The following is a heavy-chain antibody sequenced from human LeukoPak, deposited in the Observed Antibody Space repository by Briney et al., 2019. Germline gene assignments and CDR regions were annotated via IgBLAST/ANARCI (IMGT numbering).Heavy chain of an antibody. CDR2: LSSGGGSP. V-gene: IGHV3-23*01. J-gene: IGHJ3*02. CDR3: AKDPNGDYIGAFDM. Sequence: GGSLRLSCAASGFTFSSYAMSWVRQGPGKGLEWVSSLSSGGGSPYYADSVKGRFTISRDNSRSTLYLQMNSLRAEDTAVYHCAKDPNGDYIGAFDMWGQGTMVTVSS. CDR1: GFTFSSYA. D-gene: IGHD4-17*01.